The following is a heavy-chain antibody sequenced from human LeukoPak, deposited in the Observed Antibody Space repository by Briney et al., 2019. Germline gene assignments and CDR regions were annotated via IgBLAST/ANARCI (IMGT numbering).Heavy chain of an antibody. CDR1: GFTFSSYS. Sequence: GGSLRLSCAASGFTFSSYSMNWVRQAPGKGLEWVSSISSSSSYIYCADSVKGRFTISRDNAKNSLYLQMNSLRAEDTAVYYCATIVVVPAAILNAFDIWGQGTMVTVSS. CDR2: ISSSSSYI. V-gene: IGHV3-21*01. CDR3: ATIVVVPAAILNAFDI. J-gene: IGHJ3*02. D-gene: IGHD2-2*01.